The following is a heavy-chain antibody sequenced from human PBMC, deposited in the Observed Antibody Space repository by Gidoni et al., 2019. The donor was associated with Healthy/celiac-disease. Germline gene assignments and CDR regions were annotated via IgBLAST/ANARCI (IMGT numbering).Heavy chain of an antibody. CDR2: ISAYNGNT. J-gene: IGHJ4*02. CDR3: ARAYNNYCDFWSGYYGRYYCDY. V-gene: IGHV1-18*01. D-gene: IGHD3-3*01. CDR1: GYTFTSYG. Sequence: QVQLVQSGAEVKKPGASVKVSCKASGYTFTSYGIRWVRQAPGQGLEWMGWISAYNGNTNYAQKLQGRVTMTTDTSTSTAYMELRSLRSDDTAVYYCARAYNNYCDFWSGYYGRYYCDYWGQGTLVTVSS.